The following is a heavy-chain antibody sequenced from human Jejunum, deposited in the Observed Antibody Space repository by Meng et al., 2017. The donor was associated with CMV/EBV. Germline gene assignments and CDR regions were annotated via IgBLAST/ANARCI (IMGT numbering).Heavy chain of an antibody. Sequence: CAASGFSFSRYWMRWVRQAPGKGLVWVSRINSDGSSTSYADSVKGRFTISRDNAKNTLYLQMNSLRAEDTAVYYCAREASGDCYDYWGQGTLVTVSS. J-gene: IGHJ4*02. D-gene: IGHD2-21*01. CDR2: INSDGSST. CDR1: GFSFSRYW. V-gene: IGHV3-74*01. CDR3: AREASGDCYDY.